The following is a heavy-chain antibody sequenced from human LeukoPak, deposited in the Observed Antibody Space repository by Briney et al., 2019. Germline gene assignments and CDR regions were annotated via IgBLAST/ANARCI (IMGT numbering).Heavy chain of an antibody. V-gene: IGHV4-39*02. CDR1: GGSISSSSYY. J-gene: IGHJ6*03. CDR2: IYYSGST. Sequence: SETLSLTCTVSGGSISSSSYYWVWLRHPPGKGLEWIGSIYYSGSTYYNPSLKSRVTISLDTSKNHFSLKLSSVTVADTAVYYCARGIAAAGTVLYYYYYYMDVWGKGTTVTVSS. CDR3: ARGIAAAGTVLYYYYYYMDV. D-gene: IGHD6-13*01.